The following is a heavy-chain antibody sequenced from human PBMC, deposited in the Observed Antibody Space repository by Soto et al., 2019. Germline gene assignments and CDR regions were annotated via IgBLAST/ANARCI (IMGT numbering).Heavy chain of an antibody. CDR3: ARDSYYYDISGYYEFDY. V-gene: IGHV1-18*01. Sequence: ASVKVSCKASGYTFTSYGISWVRQAPGQGLEWMGWISAYNGNTNYAQKLQGRVTMTTDTSTSTAYMELRSLRSDDTAVYYCARDSYYYDISGYYEFDYWDPGTLVTVSS. D-gene: IGHD3-22*01. CDR2: ISAYNGNT. CDR1: GYTFTSYG. J-gene: IGHJ4*02.